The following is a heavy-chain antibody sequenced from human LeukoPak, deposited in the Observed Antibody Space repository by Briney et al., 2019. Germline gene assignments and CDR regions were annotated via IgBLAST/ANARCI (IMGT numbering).Heavy chain of an antibody. CDR2: INWNGGST. V-gene: IGHV3-20*01. CDR3: ARDSSGWYESNNWFDP. D-gene: IGHD6-19*01. J-gene: IGHJ5*02. CDR1: GFTFDDYG. Sequence: GGSLRLSCAASGFTFDDYGMSWVRQAPGKGLEWVSGINWNGGSTGYADSVKGRFTISRDNAKNSLYLQMNSLRAEDTALYHCARDSSGWYESNNWFDPWGQGTLVTVSS.